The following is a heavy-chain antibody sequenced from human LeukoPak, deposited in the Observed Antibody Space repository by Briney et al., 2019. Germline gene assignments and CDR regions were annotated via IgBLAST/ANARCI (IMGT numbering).Heavy chain of an antibody. CDR2: IYYSGST. CDR1: GGSISSYY. V-gene: IGHV4-59*01. D-gene: IGHD6-13*01. CDR3: ARIKAGSRVLDY. Sequence: SETLSLTCTVSGGSISSYYWSWIRQPPGKGLEWIGYIYYSGSTNYNPSLKSRVTISVDTSKNQFSLNLSSVTAADTAVYYCARIKAGSRVLDYWGQGTLVTVSS. J-gene: IGHJ4*02.